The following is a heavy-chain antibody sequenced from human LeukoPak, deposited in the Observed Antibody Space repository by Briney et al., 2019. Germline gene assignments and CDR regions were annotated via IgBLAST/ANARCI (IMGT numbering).Heavy chain of an antibody. Sequence: SETLSLTCTVSGGSISSGDYYWSWIRQPPGKGLEWIGYIYHSGSTYYNPSLKSRVTISVDRSKNQFSLKLSSVTAADTAVYYCARDQGFGEFNFDYWGQGTLVTVSS. D-gene: IGHD3-10*01. CDR1: GGSISSGDYY. V-gene: IGHV4-30-2*01. CDR2: IYHSGST. CDR3: ARDQGFGEFNFDY. J-gene: IGHJ4*02.